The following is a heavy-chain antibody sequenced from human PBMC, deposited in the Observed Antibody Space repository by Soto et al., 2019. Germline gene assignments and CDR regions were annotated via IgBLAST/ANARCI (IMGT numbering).Heavy chain of an antibody. J-gene: IGHJ5*02. D-gene: IGHD3-22*01. CDR1: GFPFSSYS. V-gene: IGHV3-48*01. Sequence: HPGGSLRLSCAASGFPFSSYSMNWVRQAPGKGLEWVSYISSSRTTIYYADSVKGRFTISRDNAKNSLYLQMNSLRAEDTAVYYCARSGYYDSSGANWFDPWGQGTLVTVSS. CDR2: ISSSRTTI. CDR3: ARSGYYDSSGANWFDP.